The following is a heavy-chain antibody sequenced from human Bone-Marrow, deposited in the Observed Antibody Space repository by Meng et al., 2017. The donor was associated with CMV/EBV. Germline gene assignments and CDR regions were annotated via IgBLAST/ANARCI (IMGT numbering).Heavy chain of an antibody. J-gene: IGHJ4*02. D-gene: IGHD3-22*01. CDR3: ASRDSSGSDY. Sequence: SETLSLTFTVSGGSISSSSYYWGWIRQPPGKGLEWIGSIYYSGSTYYNPSLKSRVTISVDTSKNQFSLKLSSVTAADTAVYYCASRDSSGSDYWGQGTLVTVSS. V-gene: IGHV4-39*07. CDR2: IYYSGST. CDR1: GGSISSSSYY.